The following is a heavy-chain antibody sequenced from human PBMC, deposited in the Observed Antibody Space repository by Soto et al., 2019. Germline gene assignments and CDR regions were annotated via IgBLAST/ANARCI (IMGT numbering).Heavy chain of an antibody. D-gene: IGHD2-15*01. CDR1: GYTFTSYG. V-gene: IGHV1-18*01. J-gene: IGHJ3*02. Sequence: GASVKVSCKASGYTFTSYGISWVRQAPGQGLEWMGWTSAYNGNTNYAQKLQGRVTMTTDTSTSTAYMELRSLRSDDTAVYYCARDELVVVVAATITDAFDIWGQGTMVTVSS. CDR2: TSAYNGNT. CDR3: ARDELVVVVAATITDAFDI.